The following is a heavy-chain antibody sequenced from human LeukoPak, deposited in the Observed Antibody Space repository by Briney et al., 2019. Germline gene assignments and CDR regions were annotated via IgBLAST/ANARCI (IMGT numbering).Heavy chain of an antibody. Sequence: GGSLRLSCAASGFTFSSYAMSWVRQAPGKGLEWVSAISGSGGSTYYADSVKGRFTISRDNSKNTLYLQMNSLRAEDTAVYYCANDGVHYGFRMGYYYYMDVWGKGTTVTVSS. V-gene: IGHV3-23*01. J-gene: IGHJ6*03. D-gene: IGHD3-10*01. CDR2: ISGSGGST. CDR1: GFTFSSYA. CDR3: ANDGVHYGFRMGYYYYMDV.